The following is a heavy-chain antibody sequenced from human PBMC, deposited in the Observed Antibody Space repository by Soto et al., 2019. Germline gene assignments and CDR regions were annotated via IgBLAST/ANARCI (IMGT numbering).Heavy chain of an antibody. CDR2: TNPSGGST. J-gene: IGHJ4*02. Sequence: ASVKVSCKASGYTFTSYYRHWVRQAPGQGLEWMGITNPSGGSTSYAQKFQGRVTMTSDTSTSTVYMELSSLTSEDTAVYYCARGLWYSSSWDTPYYWGQGTLVTVSS. V-gene: IGHV1-46*03. CDR3: ARGLWYSSSWDTPYY. CDR1: GYTFTSYY. D-gene: IGHD6-13*01.